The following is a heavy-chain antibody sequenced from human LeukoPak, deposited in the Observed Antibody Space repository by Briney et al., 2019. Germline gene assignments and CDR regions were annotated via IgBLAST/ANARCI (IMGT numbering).Heavy chain of an antibody. CDR2: INPNSGGT. Sequence: ASVKVSCKASGYTFTGYYMHWVRQAPGQELEWMGWINPNSGGTNYAQKFQGRVTMTRDTSISTAYMELSRLRSDDTAVYYCARVGSGWGEGYFDYWGQGTLVTVSS. J-gene: IGHJ4*02. D-gene: IGHD6-19*01. V-gene: IGHV1-2*02. CDR3: ARVGSGWGEGYFDY. CDR1: GYTFTGYY.